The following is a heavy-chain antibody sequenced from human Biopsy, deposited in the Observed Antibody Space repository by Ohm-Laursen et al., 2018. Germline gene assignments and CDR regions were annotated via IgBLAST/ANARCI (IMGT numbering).Heavy chain of an antibody. D-gene: IGHD3-22*01. V-gene: IGHV1-18*01. CDR3: ARDFFDSSGYFYYYNGVDL. CDR2: ISISIENT. Sequence: GASVKVSCKVSGFIFSSYGPGWVRQAPGEGLGCMGWISISIENTTYAQKFQGRVTMTADTSTSTAYMELRSLRSDDTAVYYCARDFFDSSGYFYYYNGVDLWGQGTTVTVSS. J-gene: IGHJ6*02. CDR1: GFIFSSYG.